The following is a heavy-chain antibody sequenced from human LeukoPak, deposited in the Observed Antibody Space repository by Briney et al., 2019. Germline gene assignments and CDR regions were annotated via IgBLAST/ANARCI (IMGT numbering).Heavy chain of an antibody. Sequence: GGSLRLSCAASGFTFSDYAISWVRQAPGQGLEWVSYISRSGDTIDYADSVKGRFSISRDNAKNSLYLQMNSLRAEDTAVYYCAGYHWNSGVVYWGQGTLVTVSS. CDR3: AGYHWNSGVVY. D-gene: IGHD1-7*01. J-gene: IGHJ4*02. CDR1: GFTFSDYA. V-gene: IGHV3-11*01. CDR2: ISRSGDTI.